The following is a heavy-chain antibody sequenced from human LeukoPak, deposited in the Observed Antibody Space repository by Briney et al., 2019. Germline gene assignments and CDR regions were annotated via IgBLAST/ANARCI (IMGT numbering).Heavy chain of an antibody. CDR1: GFTFSNHA. Sequence: GSLRLSCAGSGFTFSNHAMSWVRQGPGKGLEWVSAMSGSGGSTYYADSVKGRFTISRDNSKNTLYLQMNSLIAEDTAVYYCAKSGYNRFDYWGQGTRVTVSS. D-gene: IGHD5-24*01. CDR3: AKSGYNRFDY. V-gene: IGHV3-23*01. CDR2: MSGSGGST. J-gene: IGHJ4*02.